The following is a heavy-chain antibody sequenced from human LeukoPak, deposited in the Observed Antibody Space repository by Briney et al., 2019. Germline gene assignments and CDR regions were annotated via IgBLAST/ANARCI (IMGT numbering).Heavy chain of an antibody. CDR2: ISSSGSTV. CDR1: GFSFRTYE. D-gene: IGHD1-1*01. CDR3: ARELERRSDGAFAI. V-gene: IGHV3-48*03. J-gene: IGHJ3*02. Sequence: HTGGSLRLSCAASGFSFRTYEMNWVRQAPGKGLEWVSYISSSGSTVYYADSVKGRFTISRDNAKNSLYLQMNSLRAEDTAVYYCARELERRSDGAFAIWGQGTMVTVSS.